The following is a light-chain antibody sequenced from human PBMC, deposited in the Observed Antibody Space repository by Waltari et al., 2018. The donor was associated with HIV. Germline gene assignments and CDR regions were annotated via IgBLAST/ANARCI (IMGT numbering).Light chain of an antibody. CDR3: RSYDRTLSGFV. CDR2: GNT. V-gene: IGLV1-40*01. J-gene: IGLJ1*01. CDR1: SSNLGAGLD. Sequence: QAILTQPPSVSGAPGQRVTISCTGTSSNLGAGLDVHWYQQAPGTAPKLLIFGNTNRPSGVPGRFSAYRFGTSASLTIAWLQADDEADYYCRSYDRTLSGFVFGSGTQVTV.